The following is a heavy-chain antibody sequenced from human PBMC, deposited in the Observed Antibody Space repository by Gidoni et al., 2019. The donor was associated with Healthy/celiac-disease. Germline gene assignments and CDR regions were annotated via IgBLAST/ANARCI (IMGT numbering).Heavy chain of an antibody. CDR3: ARSAGLLWFGELLNYFDY. D-gene: IGHD3-10*01. CDR1: GGPISSSY. CDR2: IYTSVST. V-gene: IGHV4-4*07. Sequence: QVQLQESGPGLVKPSETLSLTCTVSGGPISSSYWSWIRQTAGKGLEWIGRIYTSVSTNYNPSLKSRVTMSVDTSKNQFSLKLSSVTAADTAVYYCARSAGLLWFGELLNYFDYWGQGTLVTVSS. J-gene: IGHJ4*02.